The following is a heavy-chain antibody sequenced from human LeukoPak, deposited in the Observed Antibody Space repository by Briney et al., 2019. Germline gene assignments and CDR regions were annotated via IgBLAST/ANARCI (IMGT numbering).Heavy chain of an antibody. J-gene: IGHJ4*02. V-gene: IGHV3-11*01. CDR3: AKPITSSSWAFDY. CDR1: GFTFTDYY. D-gene: IGHD6-13*01. CDR2: ISGSGSII. Sequence: GGSLRLSCAASGFTFTDYYLTWIRQAPGKGLEWVSYISGSGSIIYYADSVKGRFTISRDNSKNTLYLQMNSLRAEDTAVYYCAKPITSSSWAFDYWGQGTLVTVSS.